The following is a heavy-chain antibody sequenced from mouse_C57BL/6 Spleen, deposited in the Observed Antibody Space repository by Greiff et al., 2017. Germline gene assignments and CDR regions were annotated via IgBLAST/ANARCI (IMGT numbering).Heavy chain of an antibody. Sequence: VQLQQSGAELVKPGASVKMSCKASGYTFTSYWITWVKQRPGQGLEWIGDIYPGSGSTNYNEKFKSKATLTVDTSSSTAYMQLSSLTSEDSAVYYCARGRYGSSLFDYWGQGTTLTVSS. CDR3: ARGRYGSSLFDY. CDR2: IYPGSGST. V-gene: IGHV1-55*01. CDR1: GYTFTSYW. J-gene: IGHJ2*01. D-gene: IGHD1-1*01.